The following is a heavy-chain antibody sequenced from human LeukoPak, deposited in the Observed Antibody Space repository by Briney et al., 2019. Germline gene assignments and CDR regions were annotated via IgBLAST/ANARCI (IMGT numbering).Heavy chain of an antibody. CDR3: AKSERLTMIGGWAPTFDS. Sequence: GGSLRLSCAASGFTVSDKYMSWVRQAPGKGLEWVSILYSDGSTYYADSVEGRFTISRDNSKNTLLFQMNSPRVEDTAVYYCAKSERLTMIGGWAPTFDSWGQGTLVTVSS. CDR1: GFTVSDKY. V-gene: IGHV3-66*01. CDR2: LYSDGST. D-gene: IGHD3-22*01. J-gene: IGHJ4*02.